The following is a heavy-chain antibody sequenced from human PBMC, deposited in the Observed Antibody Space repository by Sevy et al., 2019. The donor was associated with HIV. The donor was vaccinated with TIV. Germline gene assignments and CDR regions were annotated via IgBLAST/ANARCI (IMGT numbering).Heavy chain of an antibody. J-gene: IGHJ6*02. CDR3: AKDWAYSNYPLYRSHGLDV. D-gene: IGHD4-4*01. V-gene: IGHV3-23*01. CDR1: GFSFSMKA. CDR2: ISHSGGST. Sequence: GGSLRLSCAASGFSFSMKAMSWVRRAPGKGLEWVSAISHSGGSTFYTDSVRGRFTISRDNSKNTLYLQMNNLRAEDTAVYYCAKDWAYSNYPLYRSHGLDVWGQGTTVTVSS.